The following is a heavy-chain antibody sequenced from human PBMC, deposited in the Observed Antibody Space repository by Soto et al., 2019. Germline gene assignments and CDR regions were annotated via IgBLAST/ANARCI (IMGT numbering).Heavy chain of an antibody. D-gene: IGHD3-10*02. J-gene: IGHJ6*02. V-gene: IGHV1-69*13. Sequence: SLKVSCKASGETFSRYAISWVRQAPRKRHELIVKISPDYGMTSNVQKFQGRLTISADDTTSTAYMELISLLSEDTSVYYCARDPLSSFAIDVWGQGTTVTVSS. CDR1: GETFSRYA. CDR3: ARDPLSSFAIDV. CDR2: ISPDYGMT.